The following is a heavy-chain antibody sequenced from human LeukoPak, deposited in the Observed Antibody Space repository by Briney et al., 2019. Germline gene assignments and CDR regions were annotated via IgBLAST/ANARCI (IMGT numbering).Heavy chain of an antibody. Sequence: SETLSLTCTVSGGSISSYYWSWIRQPPGKGLEWIGYIYYSGSTNYNPSLKSRVTISVDTSKNQFSLKLSSVTAADTAVYYCAREGGPYRPLDYTGQGTLVTVSS. J-gene: IGHJ4*02. CDR3: AREGGPYRPLDY. V-gene: IGHV4-59*01. CDR1: GGSISSYY. CDR2: IYYSGST.